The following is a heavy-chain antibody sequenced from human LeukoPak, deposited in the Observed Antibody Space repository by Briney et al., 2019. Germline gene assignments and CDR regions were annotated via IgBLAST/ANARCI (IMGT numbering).Heavy chain of an antibody. D-gene: IGHD4-17*01. Sequence: GGSLRLSCAASGFTFSSYAMHWVRQAPGKGLEWVAVISYDGSNKYYADSVKGRFTISRDNTKYTLQLKMNTLSAADTSVYYCAKPARTDYGAYWGQGTQVTVSS. CDR3: AKPARTDYGAY. CDR1: GFTFSSYA. J-gene: IGHJ4*02. V-gene: IGHV3-30*04. CDR2: ISYDGSNK.